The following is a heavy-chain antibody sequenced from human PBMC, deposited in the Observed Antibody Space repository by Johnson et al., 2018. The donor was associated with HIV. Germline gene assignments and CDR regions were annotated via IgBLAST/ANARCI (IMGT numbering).Heavy chain of an antibody. CDR2: IWYDGSNK. Sequence: QVQLVESGGGVVQPGRSLRVSSTASGFTFSSYAMHWVRQAPGKGLEWVAVIWYDGSNKYYAASVKGRFTISRDNSTTPLYLQMTSLRAEDTAVYYCAKDWSSSSRAFDIWGQGTMVTVSS. CDR3: AKDWSSSSRAFDI. J-gene: IGHJ3*02. D-gene: IGHD6-6*01. CDR1: GFTFSSYA. V-gene: IGHV3-33*06.